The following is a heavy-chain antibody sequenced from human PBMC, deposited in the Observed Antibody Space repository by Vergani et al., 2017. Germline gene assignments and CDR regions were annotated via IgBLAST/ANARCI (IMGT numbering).Heavy chain of an antibody. V-gene: IGHV4-59*01. J-gene: IGHJ6*03. CDR1: GGSISSYY. D-gene: IGHD1-1*01. CDR3: ARGTSYDVSHYYYDMDV. CDR2: IYYSGST. Sequence: QVQLQESGPGLVKPSETLSLTCTVSGGSISSYYWSWIRQPPGKGLEWMWYIYYSGSTNYNPSRKSRVTISVDTSKNQFSLKLSSVTAADTAVYYCARGTSYDVSHYYYDMDVWGKGTTVTVSS.